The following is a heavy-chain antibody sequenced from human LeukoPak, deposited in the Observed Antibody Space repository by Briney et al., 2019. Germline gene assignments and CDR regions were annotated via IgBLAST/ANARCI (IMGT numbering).Heavy chain of an antibody. CDR3: AREAQDFRTGNHRPGHYDYMDV. V-gene: IGHV4-59*01. J-gene: IGHJ6*03. D-gene: IGHD1-14*01. CDR2: IYYAGST. Sequence: SETLSLTCGVSGGSISSYYWAWIRQAPGKGLEWIGHIYYAGSTNYNPSLKSRVTMSVDMSGNQFSLRMTSVTAADTAVYYCAREAQDFRTGNHRPGHYDYMDVWGKGTAVTISS. CDR1: GGSISSYY.